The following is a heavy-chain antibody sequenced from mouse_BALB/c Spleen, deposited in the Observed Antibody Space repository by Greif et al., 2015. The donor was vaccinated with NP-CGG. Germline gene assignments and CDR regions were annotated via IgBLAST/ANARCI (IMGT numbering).Heavy chain of an antibody. CDR1: GYTFTDYW. CDR2: IDTSDSYT. V-gene: IGHV1-69*01. CDR3: ARSLTTVVAFDY. D-gene: IGHD1-1*01. Sequence: QVQLQQSGAELVMPGASVKMSCKASGYTFTDYWMHWVKQRPGQGLEWIGAIDTSDSYTSYNQKFKGKATLTVDESSSTAYMQLSSLTSEDSAVYYCARSLTTVVAFDYWGQGTTLTVSS. J-gene: IGHJ2*01.